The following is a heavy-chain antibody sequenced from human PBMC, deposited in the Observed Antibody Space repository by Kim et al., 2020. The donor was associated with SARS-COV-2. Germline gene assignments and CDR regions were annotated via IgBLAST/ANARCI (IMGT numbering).Heavy chain of an antibody. J-gene: IGHJ4*02. D-gene: IGHD6-19*01. Sequence: ASVKVSCEASGYTFTNFALNWVRQAPGQGLEWMGWINTNTGNPTYAQGFTGRFVFSLDTSVSTAYLQISSLKAEDTAVYYCAIDLRYRSGPTIDYWGQGTLVTVSS. CDR2: INTNTGNP. CDR3: AIDLRYRSGPTIDY. CDR1: GYTFTNFA. V-gene: IGHV7-4-1*02.